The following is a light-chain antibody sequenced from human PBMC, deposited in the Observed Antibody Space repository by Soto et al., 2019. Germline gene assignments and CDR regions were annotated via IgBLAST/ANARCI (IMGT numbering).Light chain of an antibody. CDR1: SSDVCRYNY. CDR3: CSYAGGYIFV. V-gene: IGLV2-11*01. CDR2: DVT. Sequence: QSVLTQPRSVSGSPGQSVTISCTGTSSDVCRYNYVSWYQQHPGKAPKLIIYDVTKRPSGVPDRFSGSKSGNTAPLTISGLQAEDEVDYYCCSYAGGYIFVFGTGTKVTVL. J-gene: IGLJ1*01.